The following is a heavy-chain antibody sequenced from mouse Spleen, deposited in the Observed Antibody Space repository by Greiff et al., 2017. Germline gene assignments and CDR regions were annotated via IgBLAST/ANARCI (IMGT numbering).Heavy chain of an antibody. CDR2: ISGGGSYT. J-gene: IGHJ3*01. CDR3: ARRDWDWFAY. Sequence: DVKLVESGGGLVKPGGSLKLSCAASGFTFSSYGMSWVRQTPEKRLEWVATISGGGSYTYYPDSVKGRFTISRDNAKNNLYLQMSSLRSEDTALYYCARRDWDWFAYWGQGTLVTVSA. D-gene: IGHD4-1*01. CDR1: GFTFSSYG. V-gene: IGHV5-9-2*01.